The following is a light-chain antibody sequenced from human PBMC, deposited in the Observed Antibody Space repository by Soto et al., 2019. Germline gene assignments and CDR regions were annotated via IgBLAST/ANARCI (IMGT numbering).Light chain of an antibody. J-gene: IGKJ4*01. Sequence: DIQMTQSPSTLSASVGDRVTITCRASQSISSWLAWYQQKSGKAPKLLIYKASSLESGVPSRFSGSGSGTEFTLTISSLQPDDFATYYCQQYNSYSPVTFGGGTKVEIK. V-gene: IGKV1-5*03. CDR2: KAS. CDR1: QSISSW. CDR3: QQYNSYSPVT.